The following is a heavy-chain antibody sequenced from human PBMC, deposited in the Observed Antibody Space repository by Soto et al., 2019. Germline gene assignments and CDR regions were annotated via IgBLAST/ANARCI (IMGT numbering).Heavy chain of an antibody. V-gene: IGHV3-66*01. CDR2: IYSGGST. J-gene: IGHJ6*03. Sequence: EVQLVESGGGLVQPGGSLRLSCAASGFTVSSNYMSWVRQAPGKGLEWGSVIYSGGSTYYADSVKGRFTISRDNSKNTGYFPMNNRRVVDAVVEYYAVAPCYPPYYYYMDVWCKGTTVTVSS. CDR3: AVAPCYPPYYYYMDV. D-gene: IGHD2-15*01. CDR1: GFTVSSNY.